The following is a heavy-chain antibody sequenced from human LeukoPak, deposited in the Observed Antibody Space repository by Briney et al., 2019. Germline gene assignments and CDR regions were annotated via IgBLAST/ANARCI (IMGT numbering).Heavy chain of an antibody. D-gene: IGHD5-18*01. CDR1: GYTFTSYY. V-gene: IGHV1-46*01. CDR3: ARGGGYSYGPTYYYYGMDV. J-gene: IGHJ6*04. Sequence: GASVKVSFKASGYTFTSYYLHWVRQPPGRGLDWMGIINTIGCSTSYAQKFQGRVNMTTDTSTSTVYMELSSLRSEDTAVYYCARGGGYSYGPTYYYYGMDVWGKGTTVTVSS. CDR2: INTIGCST.